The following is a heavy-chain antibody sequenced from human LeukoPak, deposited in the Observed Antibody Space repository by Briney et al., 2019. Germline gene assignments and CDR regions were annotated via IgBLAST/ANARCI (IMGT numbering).Heavy chain of an antibody. CDR3: ARRVVVPAAPYYFDY. D-gene: IGHD2-2*01. CDR2: ISYDGSNK. J-gene: IGHJ4*02. V-gene: IGHV3-30*04. CDR1: GFTFSSYA. Sequence: GGSLRLSCAASGFTFSSYAMHWVRQAPGKGLEWVAVISYDGSNKYYADSVKGRFTISRDNSKNTLYLQMNSLRAEDTAVYYCARRVVVPAAPYYFDYWGQGTLVTVSS.